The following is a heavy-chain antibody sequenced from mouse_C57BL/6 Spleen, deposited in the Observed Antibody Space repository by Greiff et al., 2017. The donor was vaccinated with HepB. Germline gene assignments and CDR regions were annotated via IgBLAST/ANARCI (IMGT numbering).Heavy chain of an antibody. J-gene: IGHJ3*01. CDR1: GFTFSSYG. V-gene: IGHV5-6*01. CDR3: ARRALYSNYVGFAY. CDR2: ISSGGSYT. D-gene: IGHD2-5*01. Sequence: EVHLVESGGDLVKPGGSLKLSCAASGFTFSSYGMSWVRQTPDKRLEWVATISSGGSYTYYPDSVKGRFTISRDNAKNTLYLQMSSLKSEDTAMYYCARRALYSNYVGFAYWCQGTLVTVSA.